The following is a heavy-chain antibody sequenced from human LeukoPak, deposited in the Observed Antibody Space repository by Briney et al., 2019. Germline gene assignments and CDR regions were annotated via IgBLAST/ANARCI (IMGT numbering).Heavy chain of an antibody. D-gene: IGHD5-12*01. CDR1: GGSISSGGYY. Sequence: NPSQTLSLTCTVSGGSISSGGYYWSWIRQHPGKGLEWIGYIYYSGSTYYNPSLKSRVTISVDTSKNQFSLKLSSVTAADTAVYYCARVRYGYSTTWEPPRDYFDNWGRGTLVTVSS. CDR3: ARVRYGYSTTWEPPRDYFDN. V-gene: IGHV4-31*03. J-gene: IGHJ4*02. CDR2: IYYSGST.